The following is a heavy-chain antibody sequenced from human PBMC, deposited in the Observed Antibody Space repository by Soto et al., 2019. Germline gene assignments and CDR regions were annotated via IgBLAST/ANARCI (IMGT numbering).Heavy chain of an antibody. V-gene: IGHV3-11*05. Sequence: QVQLVESGGGLVKPGGSLRLSCEASGFMFSDYYMSWIRQAPGKGLEWVSYISTISSYTNYADSVKGRFTISRDNAKNSLYLQMNSLRAEDTAVYFCARAWEFLPATEGGGSFDYWGQGPLVTVSS. CDR3: ARAWEFLPATEGGGSFDY. J-gene: IGHJ4*02. CDR1: GFMFSDYY. D-gene: IGHD3-3*01. CDR2: ISTISSYT.